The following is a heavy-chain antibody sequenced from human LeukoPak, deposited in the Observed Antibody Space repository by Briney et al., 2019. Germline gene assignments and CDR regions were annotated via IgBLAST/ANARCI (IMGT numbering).Heavy chain of an antibody. CDR2: IYYTGST. CDR3: ARRRAVAGPLDY. D-gene: IGHD6-19*01. Sequence: SETLSLTCTVSGGSISSYYWNWIRQPPGTGLEWIGYIYYTGSTNYNPSLRGRVSISVDTSKNQFSLKLSSVTAADTAVYYCARRRAVAGPLDYWGQGTLVTVSS. J-gene: IGHJ4*02. V-gene: IGHV4-59*08. CDR1: GGSISSYY.